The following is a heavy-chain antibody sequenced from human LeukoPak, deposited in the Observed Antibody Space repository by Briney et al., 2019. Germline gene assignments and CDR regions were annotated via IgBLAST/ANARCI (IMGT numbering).Heavy chain of an antibody. D-gene: IGHD2-21*02. CDR3: ARQQSDTSLFDP. Sequence: SETLSLTCIVSSDSISSTSYYWAWIRQPPGKGLEWIGMIFYSGSAYYTPSLRGRVTLSVDTSRNQFSLNLISVTAADTGVYFCARQQSDTSLFDPWGQGTLVTVSS. CDR1: SDSISSTSYY. J-gene: IGHJ5*02. CDR2: IFYSGSA. V-gene: IGHV4-39*01.